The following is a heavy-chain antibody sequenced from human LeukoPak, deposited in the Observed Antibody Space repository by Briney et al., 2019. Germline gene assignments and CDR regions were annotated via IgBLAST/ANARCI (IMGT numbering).Heavy chain of an antibody. CDR3: ARFRYSRSSSFCDY. J-gene: IGHJ4*02. V-gene: IGHV3-7*01. CDR1: GFTFSSYW. CDR2: IKHEGSEQ. Sequence: GGSLRLSCAASGFTFSSYWMTWVRQPPGKGLEWVANIKHEGSEQYYMGSVKGRFTISRDNAKKSLYLQMSSLRAEDTAVYYCARFRYSRSSSFCDYWGQGTLVTVSS. D-gene: IGHD6-6*01.